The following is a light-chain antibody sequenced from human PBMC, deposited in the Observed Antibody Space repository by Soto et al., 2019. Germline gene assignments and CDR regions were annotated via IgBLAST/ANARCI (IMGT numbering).Light chain of an antibody. CDR3: ATWDDSLSNYV. J-gene: IGLJ1*01. V-gene: IGLV1-47*01. CDR2: RNN. CDR1: SSKIGSNY. Sequence: QSVLTQPPSASGTPGQRVTISCSGSSSKIGSNYVYWYQHLTGTAPKLLIYRNNQRPSGVPDRFSGSKSGTSASLAISGLRSEDEADYYCATWDDSLSNYVFGTGTKVTVL.